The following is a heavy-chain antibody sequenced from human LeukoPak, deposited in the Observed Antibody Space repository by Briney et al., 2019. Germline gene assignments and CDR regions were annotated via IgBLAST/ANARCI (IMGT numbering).Heavy chain of an antibody. CDR1: GFTFSDYY. V-gene: IGHV3-11*03. CDR2: ISSSSSYT. CDR3: ARRGNIGNAFDF. J-gene: IGHJ3*01. Sequence: GGSLRLSCAASGFTFSDYYMSWIRQAPGKGLEWVSYISSSSSYTNNADSVKGRFTISRDNVKNSLYLQMNSLRAADTAVYYCARRGNIGNAFDFWGQGTVVTVSS. D-gene: IGHD1-26*01.